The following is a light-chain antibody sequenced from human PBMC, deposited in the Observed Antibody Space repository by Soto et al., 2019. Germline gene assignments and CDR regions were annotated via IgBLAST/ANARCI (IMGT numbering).Light chain of an antibody. CDR1: SSDVGTYNL. CDR3: CSFAVGSTLV. CDR2: EGS. Sequence: QSVLTQPASVSGSPGQSITISCTGTSSDVGTYNLVSWHQHHPGKAPKLIIYEGSKRPSGVSNRFSGFKSGNTASLTSSGLHAEDEADYYCCSFAVGSTLVFGGGTKVTVL. J-gene: IGLJ2*01. V-gene: IGLV2-23*01.